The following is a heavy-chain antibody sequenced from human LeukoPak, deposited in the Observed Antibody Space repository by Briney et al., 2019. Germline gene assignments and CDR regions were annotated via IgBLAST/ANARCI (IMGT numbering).Heavy chain of an antibody. Sequence: GGSLRLSCAASGFTFSSYEMNWVRQAPGKGLEWVSYISSSGSTIYYADSVKGRFTISRDNAKNSLYLQMNSLRAEDTAVYYCARDFITMVRGFDYWGRGTLVTVSS. D-gene: IGHD3-10*01. V-gene: IGHV3-48*03. CDR2: ISSSGSTI. CDR3: ARDFITMVRGFDY. CDR1: GFTFSSYE. J-gene: IGHJ4*02.